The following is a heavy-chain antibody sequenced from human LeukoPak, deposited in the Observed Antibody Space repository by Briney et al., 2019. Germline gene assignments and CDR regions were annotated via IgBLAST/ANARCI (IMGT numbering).Heavy chain of an antibody. CDR3: ARARGLYGDYVADDY. V-gene: IGHV3-21*01. D-gene: IGHD4-17*01. CDR1: GFPFSSYS. J-gene: IGHJ4*02. CDR2: ISRSSSYI. Sequence: PGGSLRLSCAASGFPFSSYSMNWVRQAPGKGLEWVSSISRSSSYIYYADSVKGRFTISRDNAKNSLYLQMNSLRAEDTAVYYCARARGLYGDYVADDYWGQGTLVTVSS.